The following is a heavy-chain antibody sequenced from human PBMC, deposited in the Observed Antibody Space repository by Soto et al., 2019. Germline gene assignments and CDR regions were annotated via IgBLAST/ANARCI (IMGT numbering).Heavy chain of an antibody. D-gene: IGHD5-12*01. Sequence: SETLSLTCTVSGGSINTFYWSWVRQPAGKGLEWIGRIFSSGSTSFNPSLESRVAMSVDTSKNHFSLNLSSVTAADMAVYYCAREGSYSAYNFAHGIQLWSFDFWGQGALVTVS. V-gene: IGHV4-4*07. CDR1: GGSINTFY. CDR2: IFSSGST. CDR3: AREGSYSAYNFAHGIQLWSFDF. J-gene: IGHJ4*02.